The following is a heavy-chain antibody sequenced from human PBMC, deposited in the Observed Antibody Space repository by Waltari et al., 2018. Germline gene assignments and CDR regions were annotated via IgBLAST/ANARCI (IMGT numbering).Heavy chain of an antibody. V-gene: IGHV3-23*04. CDR2: ISGGAEGT. Sequence: EVQRVESGGDLVRPGGSRSLSCPASGFTVSSYPINWVRQAPGKGLEWVSTISGGAEGTFYGDSVKGRFTISRDNSKNTLYLQMNSLRVEDTAVYYCARRMMYGGGWGDFDYWGQGSLVIVSS. CDR1: GFTVSSYP. CDR3: ARRMMYGGGWGDFDY. D-gene: IGHD4-17*01. J-gene: IGHJ4*02.